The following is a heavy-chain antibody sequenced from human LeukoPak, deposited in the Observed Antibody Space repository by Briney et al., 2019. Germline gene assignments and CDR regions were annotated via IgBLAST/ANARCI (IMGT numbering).Heavy chain of an antibody. CDR3: ARGQVVRNY. D-gene: IGHD2-15*01. Sequence: SETLSLTCAVYGGSFSGYHWTWIRQPPGGGLEWIGEISHSGTTNYNPSLKSRVTISVDTSKNQFSLKLNSVTAADTAVYYCARGQVVRNYWGQGTLVTVSS. V-gene: IGHV4-34*01. CDR2: ISHSGTT. J-gene: IGHJ4*02. CDR1: GGSFSGYH.